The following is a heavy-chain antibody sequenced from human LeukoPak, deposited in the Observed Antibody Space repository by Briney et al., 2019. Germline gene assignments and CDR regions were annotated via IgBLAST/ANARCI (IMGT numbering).Heavy chain of an antibody. CDR3: ARDPSGSYSSEAWSDY. CDR2: IYTSGST. V-gene: IGHV4-61*02. D-gene: IGHD1-26*01. J-gene: IGHJ4*02. Sequence: SETLSLTCTVSGGSISSGSNYWSWIRQPAGKGLEWVGRIYTSGSTNYNPSLKSRVTISVDTSKNQFSLKLSSVTAADTAVYYCARDPSGSYSSEAWSDYWGQGTLVTVSS. CDR1: GGSISSGSNY.